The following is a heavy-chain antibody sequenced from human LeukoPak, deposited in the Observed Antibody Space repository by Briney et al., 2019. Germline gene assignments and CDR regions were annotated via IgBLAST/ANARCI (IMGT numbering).Heavy chain of an antibody. D-gene: IGHD1-7*01. CDR2: IYYSGST. CDR3: ARARNYGWFDP. V-gene: IGHV4-59*01. Sequence: SETLSLTCTVSGGSISSYYWSWIRQPPGKGLEWIGYIYYSGSTNYNPSLKSRVTISVDTSKNQFSLKLSSVTAADTAVYYSARARNYGWFDPWGQGTLVTVSS. J-gene: IGHJ5*02. CDR1: GGSISSYY.